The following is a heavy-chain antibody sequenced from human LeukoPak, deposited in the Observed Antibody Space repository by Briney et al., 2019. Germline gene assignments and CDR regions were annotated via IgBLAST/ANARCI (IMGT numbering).Heavy chain of an antibody. J-gene: IGHJ2*01. Sequence: GESLKLSCKGSGYTFSNYWIGWVRQTPGKGLEWMGIIYPGDSGIRYSPSFQGQVTISADKSISTAYLQWYSLKASDTAMYYCARRGIVVVVGDWYFELWGRSNPVTVSS. CDR2: IYPGDSGI. CDR3: ARRGIVVVVGDWYFEL. V-gene: IGHV5-51*01. D-gene: IGHD2-15*01. CDR1: GYTFSNYW.